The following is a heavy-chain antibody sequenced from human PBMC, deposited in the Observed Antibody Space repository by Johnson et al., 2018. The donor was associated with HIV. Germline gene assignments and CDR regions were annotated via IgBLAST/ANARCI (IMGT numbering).Heavy chain of an antibody. J-gene: IGHJ3*02. CDR1: GFTFSRFG. CDR3: AREYSSLSHGAFDI. Sequence: QVHLVESGGGLVQPGGSLRLSCAASGFTFSRFGMHWVRQAPGKGLEWVAFIRYDGSNKYYADSVKGRFTISRDNSKNTLYLQMNSLRAEDTAVYYCAREYSSLSHGAFDIWGQGTMVTVSS. CDR2: IRYDGSNK. D-gene: IGHD6-6*01. V-gene: IGHV3-30*02.